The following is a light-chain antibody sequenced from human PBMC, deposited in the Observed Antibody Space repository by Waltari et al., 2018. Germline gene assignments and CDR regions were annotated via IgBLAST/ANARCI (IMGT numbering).Light chain of an antibody. J-gene: IGKJ3*01. Sequence: AIQLTQSPSSLSASVGHRVTITCRASQDIFSALAWYQQKPGRAPKLLISDAPTLETGVPSRFSGSGSGTDFTLSISSLQPEDFATYYCQQFINDPLTFGPGTTVDVK. CDR3: QQFINDPLT. CDR2: DAP. V-gene: IGKV1D-13*01. CDR1: QDIFSA.